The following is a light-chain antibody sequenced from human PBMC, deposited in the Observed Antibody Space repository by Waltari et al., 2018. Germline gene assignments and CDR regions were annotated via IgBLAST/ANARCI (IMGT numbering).Light chain of an antibody. CDR3: SSYTSSSTWV. J-gene: IGLJ3*02. CDR2: DVS. V-gene: IGLV2-14*01. Sequence: QSALTQPASVSGSPGPSITLSCTGTSSDVGGYTYVSWYQQHPGKAPNLIIYDVSKRPSVVSNRFSGSKSGNTASLTISGLQTDDETDYYCSSYTSSSTWVFGGGTKLTVL. CDR1: SSDVGGYTY.